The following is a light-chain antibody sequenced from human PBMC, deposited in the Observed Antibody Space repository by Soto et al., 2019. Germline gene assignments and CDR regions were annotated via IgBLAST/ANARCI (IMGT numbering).Light chain of an antibody. J-gene: IGKJ1*01. CDR3: QQYNSWPLWT. Sequence: EIVMTQSPATLSVSPGERATLSCRASQSLSSNLAWYQQKPGQAPRLLIYGASTRATGIPARFTGSGSGTEFTLTISSLQSEDLAVYYCQQYNSWPLWTFGQGTKVDIK. CDR2: GAS. V-gene: IGKV3-15*01. CDR1: QSLSSN.